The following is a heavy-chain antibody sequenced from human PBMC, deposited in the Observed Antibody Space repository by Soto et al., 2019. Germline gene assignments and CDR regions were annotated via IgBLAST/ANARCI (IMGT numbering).Heavy chain of an antibody. Sequence: SETLSLTCTVSGGSISSYYWSWIRQPPGKGLEWIGYIYYSGSTNYNPSLKSRVTISVDTSKNQFSLKLSSVTAADTAVYYCARLSTRFYYYYMDGWGKGTTVTVSS. CDR2: IYYSGST. CDR1: GGSISSYY. J-gene: IGHJ6*03. V-gene: IGHV4-59*08. CDR3: ARLSTRFYYYYMDG. D-gene: IGHD3-3*01.